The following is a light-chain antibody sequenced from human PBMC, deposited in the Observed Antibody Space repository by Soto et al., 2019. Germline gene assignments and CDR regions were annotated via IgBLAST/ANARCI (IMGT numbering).Light chain of an antibody. CDR2: EVS. CDR1: SSDVGGYNY. J-gene: IGLJ1*01. CDR3: NLYTSKSTGV. V-gene: IGLV2-14*01. Sequence: QSALTQPASVSGSPGQSITISCTGTSSDVGGYNYVSWYQHHPGKAPKLIIYEVSNRPSGVSNRFSGSKSGNTASLTISGLQAEDEADYYCNLYTSKSTGVFGTGTKVTVL.